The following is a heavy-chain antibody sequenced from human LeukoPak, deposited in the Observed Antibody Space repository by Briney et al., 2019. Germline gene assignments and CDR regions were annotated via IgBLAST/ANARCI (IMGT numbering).Heavy chain of an antibody. Sequence: SETLSLTCTISGGSMSDYYWSWIRQSPGKTLEWIGYISDTGRTTYNPSLKSRVTISVDTSKNQFSLKLSSVTAADTAVYYCARCPRSSDAFDIWGQGTMVTVSS. CDR2: ISDTGRT. D-gene: IGHD2-2*01. CDR3: ARCPRSSDAFDI. CDR1: GGSMSDYY. V-gene: IGHV4-59*12. J-gene: IGHJ3*02.